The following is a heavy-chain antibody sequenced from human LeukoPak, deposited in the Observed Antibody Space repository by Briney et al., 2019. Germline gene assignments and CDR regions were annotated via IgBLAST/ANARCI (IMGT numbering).Heavy chain of an antibody. CDR3: ARGTVPAAMTLGWFDP. CDR2: IIPIFGTA. V-gene: IGHV1-69*01. Sequence: ASVKVSCKASGGTFSSYAISWVRQAPGQGLEWMGGIIPIFGTANYAQKFQGRVTITADESTSTAYMELSSLRSEDTAVYYCARGTVPAAMTLGWFDPWGQGTLVTVSS. CDR1: GGTFSSYA. D-gene: IGHD2-2*01. J-gene: IGHJ5*02.